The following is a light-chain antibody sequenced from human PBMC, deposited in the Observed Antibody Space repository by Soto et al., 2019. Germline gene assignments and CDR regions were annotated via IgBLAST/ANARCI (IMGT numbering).Light chain of an antibody. J-gene: IGKJ4*01. CDR2: WAS. CDR1: QGISSW. Sequence: DIQMTQSPSSVSASVGDRVTITCRASQGISSWLAWYQQKPGQPPQLIIYWASTRESGVPERFSGSGSGTDFTLTISSLEAEDVAFYWCQQYFDVPFTFGGGTKVDIK. CDR3: QQYFDVPFT. V-gene: IGKV1-12*01.